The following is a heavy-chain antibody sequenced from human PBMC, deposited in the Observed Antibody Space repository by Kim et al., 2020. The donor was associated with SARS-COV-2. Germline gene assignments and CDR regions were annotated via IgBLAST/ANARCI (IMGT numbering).Heavy chain of an antibody. J-gene: IGHJ4*02. Sequence: SVKVSCKASGGTFSSYAINWVRQAPGQGLEWMGGIFXIFGTANYAQKFQGRVTIIADKSTSTAYXELSSLRSEDTAVYYCARGRPRIWGSTSCFENWGQGTLVTVSS. CDR1: GGTFSSYA. V-gene: IGHV1-69*06. CDR3: ARGRPRIWGSTSCFEN. D-gene: IGHD2-2*01. CDR2: IFXIFGTA.